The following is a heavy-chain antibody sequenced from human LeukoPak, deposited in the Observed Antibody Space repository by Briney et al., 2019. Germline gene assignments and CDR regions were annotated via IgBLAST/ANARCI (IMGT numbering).Heavy chain of an antibody. J-gene: IGHJ5*02. V-gene: IGHV3-48*01. CDR1: GFTFSSYS. Sequence: GGSLRLSCAASGFTFSSYSMNWGRQAPGKGLEWVSYISSSSSTIYYADSVKGRFTISRDNAKNSPYLQMNSLRAEDTAVYYCVRGGESTWSWGQGTLVTVSS. D-gene: IGHD2-15*01. CDR3: VRGGESTWS. CDR2: ISSSSSTI.